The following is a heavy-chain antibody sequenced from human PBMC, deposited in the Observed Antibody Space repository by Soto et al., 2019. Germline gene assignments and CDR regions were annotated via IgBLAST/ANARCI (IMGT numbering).Heavy chain of an antibody. V-gene: IGHV4-61*01. J-gene: IGHJ5*02. CDR2: SSYSGST. CDR1: GGSVSSGSYY. D-gene: IGHD3-3*01. CDR3: ARQRSGLERYNLFGP. Sequence: QVQLQESGPGLVKPSETLSLTCTVSGGSVSSGSYYWSWIRQSPGKGLEWIAYSSYSGSTSYNPSPKSRATISVDTAKNQFPLKLRSVTAADTAVYYCARQRSGLERYNLFGPWGQGTLGSVSS.